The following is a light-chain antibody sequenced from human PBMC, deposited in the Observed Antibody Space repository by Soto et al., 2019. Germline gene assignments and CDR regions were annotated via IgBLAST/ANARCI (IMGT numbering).Light chain of an antibody. CDR2: SAT. CDR1: QSINNF. J-gene: IGKJ1*01. CDR3: QQSFSTPQT. Sequence: DIQMTQSASSLTASLGDRVTITCRASQSINNFLNWYQQKPGQAPKLLMYSATTLLGGVPSRFSGSGSGTDFSLTISSLQPEDFETYYCQQSFSTPQTFGQGTKVDIK. V-gene: IGKV1-39*01.